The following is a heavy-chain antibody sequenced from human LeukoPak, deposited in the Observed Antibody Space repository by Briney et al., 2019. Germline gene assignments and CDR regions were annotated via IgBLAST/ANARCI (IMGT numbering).Heavy chain of an antibody. J-gene: IGHJ4*02. D-gene: IGHD3-9*01. CDR3: AGSQSPQNYDILTGYYF. CDR1: GGTFSSYA. V-gene: IGHV1-69*13. Sequence: SVKVSCKASGGTFSSYAISWMRQAPGQGLEWMGGIIPIFGTANYAQKFQGRVTITADESTSTAYMELSSLRSEDTAVYYCAGSQSPQNYDILTGYYFWGQGTLVTVSS. CDR2: IIPIFGTA.